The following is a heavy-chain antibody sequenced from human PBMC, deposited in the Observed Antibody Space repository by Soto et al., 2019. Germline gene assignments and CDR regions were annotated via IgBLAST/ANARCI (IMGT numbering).Heavy chain of an antibody. D-gene: IGHD2-15*01. CDR2: ISGSGTIT. Sequence: EVQLLESGGGLVQPGGSLRLSCAASGFPFSSRAMSWVRQAPGKGLEWVSAISGSGTITYYADSVKGRFTISRDTSKNPLYSQVNSLRADATAAYYGAKWAIYCSGADCRAWGQGTLVTVS. CDR3: AKWAIYCSGADCRA. J-gene: IGHJ5*02. CDR1: GFPFSSRA. V-gene: IGHV3-23*01.